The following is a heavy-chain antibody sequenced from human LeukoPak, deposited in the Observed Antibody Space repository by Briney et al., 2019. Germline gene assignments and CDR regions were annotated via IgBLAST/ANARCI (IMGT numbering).Heavy chain of an antibody. V-gene: IGHV1-2*02. J-gene: IGHJ4*02. CDR1: GYTFTGYY. D-gene: IGHD3-10*01. CDR3: ARDGVVRGVIIY. Sequence: GASVKVSCKTSGYTFTGYYMHWGRQAPGQGLECMGWIDPNNGGTNYAQKVQGRVTMTRDTSISTAHMELSRLTSDDTAVYYCARDGVVRGVIIYWGQGTLVTVSS. CDR2: IDPNNGGT.